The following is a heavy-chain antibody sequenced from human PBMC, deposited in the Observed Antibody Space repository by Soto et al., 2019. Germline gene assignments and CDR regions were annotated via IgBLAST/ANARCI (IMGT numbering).Heavy chain of an antibody. J-gene: IGHJ5*02. CDR3: ARNGLWFGEPNWFDP. D-gene: IGHD3-10*01. V-gene: IGHV4-39*01. CDR2: IYYSGST. CDR1: GGSISSSSYY. Sequence: SETLSLTCTVSGGSISSSSYYWGWIRQPPGKGLEWIGSIYYSGSTYYNPSLKSRVTISVDTSKNQFSLKLSSVTAADTAVYYCARNGLWFGEPNWFDPWGQGTLVTVSS.